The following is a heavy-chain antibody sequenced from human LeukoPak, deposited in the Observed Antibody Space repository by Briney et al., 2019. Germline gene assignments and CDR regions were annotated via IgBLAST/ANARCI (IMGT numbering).Heavy chain of an antibody. Sequence: PGGPLRLSCAASGFTFSSYAMSWVRQAPGKGLEWVANIKQDGSEKYYVDSVKGRFTISRDNAKNSLYLQMNSLRAEDTAVYYCARRGSYCSSTSCYLPYYYYYYGMDVWGQGTTVTVSS. D-gene: IGHD2-2*01. CDR3: ARRGSYCSSTSCYLPYYYYYYGMDV. J-gene: IGHJ6*02. CDR2: IKQDGSEK. V-gene: IGHV3-7*01. CDR1: GFTFSSYA.